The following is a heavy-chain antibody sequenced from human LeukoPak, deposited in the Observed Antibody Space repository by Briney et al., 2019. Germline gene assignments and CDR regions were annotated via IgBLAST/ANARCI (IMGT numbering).Heavy chain of an antibody. CDR2: IYYSGST. J-gene: IGHJ4*02. V-gene: IGHV4-39*07. CDR3: ARANDYNDYYFDY. Sequence: SETLSLTCTVSGGSISSSSYYWGWIRQPPGKGLEWIGSIYYSGSTYYNPSLKSRVTISVDTSKNQFSLKLSSVTAADTAVYYCARANDYNDYYFDYWGQGTLVTVSS. D-gene: IGHD4-17*01. CDR1: GGSISSSSYY.